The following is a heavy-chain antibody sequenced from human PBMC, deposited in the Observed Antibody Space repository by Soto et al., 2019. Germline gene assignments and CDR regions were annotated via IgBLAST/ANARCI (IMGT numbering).Heavy chain of an antibody. CDR1: GGTFSSYA. D-gene: IGHD3-22*01. Sequence: ASVKVSCKASGGTFSSYAISWVRQAPGQGLEWMGGIIPIFGTANYAQKFQGRVTITADESTSTAYMELSSLRSEDTAVYYCARDRVHYYDSSGQNAFDIWGQGTMVTVSS. CDR3: ARDRVHYYDSSGQNAFDI. V-gene: IGHV1-69*13. CDR2: IIPIFGTA. J-gene: IGHJ3*02.